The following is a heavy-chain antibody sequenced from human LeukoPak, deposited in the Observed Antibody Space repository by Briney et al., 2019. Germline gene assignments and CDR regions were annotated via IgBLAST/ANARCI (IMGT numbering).Heavy chain of an antibody. V-gene: IGHV4-39*07. CDR1: GGSISSSSYY. CDR2: IYYSGST. Sequence: SETLSLTCAVSGGSISSSSYYWGWIRQPPGKGLEWIGSIYYSGSTYYNPSLKSRVTISVDTSKNQFSLKLSSVTAADTAVYYCARVPRSYYYYYYMDVWGKGTTVTVSS. J-gene: IGHJ6*03. CDR3: ARVPRSYYYYYYMDV.